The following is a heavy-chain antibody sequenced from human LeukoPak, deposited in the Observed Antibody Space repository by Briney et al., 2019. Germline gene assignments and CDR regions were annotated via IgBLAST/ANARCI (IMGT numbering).Heavy chain of an antibody. CDR2: ISSSSRTI. Sequence: GGSLRLSCAASGFTFSTYSLTWVRQAPGKGLEWVSYISSSSRTIYYAGSVKGRFTISRDNAKNSLYLQMNSLRAEDTAVYYCARDWDSSSWYGQYYFDYWGQGTLVTVSS. D-gene: IGHD6-13*01. CDR3: ARDWDSSSWYGQYYFDY. CDR1: GFTFSTYS. J-gene: IGHJ4*02. V-gene: IGHV3-48*01.